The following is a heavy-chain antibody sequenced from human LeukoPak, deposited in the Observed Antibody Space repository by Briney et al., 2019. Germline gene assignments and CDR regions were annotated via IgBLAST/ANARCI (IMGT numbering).Heavy chain of an antibody. CDR1: GYTFTVYY. V-gene: IGHV1-2*02. CDR3: ARSGGDIWFGELSSYYYYMDV. Sequence: ASVKVSCKASGYTFTVYYMHCVRQAPGQGLEWMGWINPNSGGTNYAQKFQGRVTLTRDTSISTAYMELSRLRSDDTAVYYCARSGGDIWFGELSSYYYYMDVWGKGTTVTVSS. D-gene: IGHD3-10*01. CDR2: INPNSGGT. J-gene: IGHJ6*03.